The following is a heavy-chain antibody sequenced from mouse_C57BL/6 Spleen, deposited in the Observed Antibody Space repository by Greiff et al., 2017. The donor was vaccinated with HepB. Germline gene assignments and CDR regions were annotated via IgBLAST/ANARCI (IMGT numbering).Heavy chain of an antibody. CDR3: ARTYYGSDY. J-gene: IGHJ2*01. Sequence: VQLQQSGAELVKPGASVKMSCKASGYTFTSYWITWVKQRPGQGLEWIGDIYPGSGSTNYNEEFKSKATLTVDTSSSTAYMQLSSLTSEDSAVYYCARTYYGSDYWGQGTTLTVSS. V-gene: IGHV1-55*01. D-gene: IGHD1-1*01. CDR1: GYTFTSYW. CDR2: IYPGSGST.